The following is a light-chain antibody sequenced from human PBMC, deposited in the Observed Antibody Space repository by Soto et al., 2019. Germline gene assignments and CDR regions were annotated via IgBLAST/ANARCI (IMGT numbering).Light chain of an antibody. Sequence: DIQMTQSPSTLSASVGDRVTITCRASQSIGNWLAWYQQKPGKAPNLLIYKASNLESGVPSRFSGSGSGTXFTLTISSLQPDDFTTYYCQQYDSYLLTFGGGTKVEIK. V-gene: IGKV1-5*03. CDR1: QSIGNW. J-gene: IGKJ4*01. CDR3: QQYDSYLLT. CDR2: KAS.